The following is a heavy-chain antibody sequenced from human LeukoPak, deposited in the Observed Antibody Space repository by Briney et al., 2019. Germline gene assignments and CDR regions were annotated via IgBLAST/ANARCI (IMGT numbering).Heavy chain of an antibody. CDR2: IYYSGST. CDR3: ARFAVPAAITSSQFDY. D-gene: IGHD2-2*02. V-gene: IGHV4-30-4*08. J-gene: IGHJ4*02. CDR1: GGSISSGDYY. Sequence: SETLSLTCTVSGGSISSGDYYWSWIRQPPGKGLEWIGYIYYSGSTYYNPSLKSRVTISVDTSKNQFSLKLSSVTAADTAVYYCARFAVPAAITSSQFDYWGQGTLVTVSS.